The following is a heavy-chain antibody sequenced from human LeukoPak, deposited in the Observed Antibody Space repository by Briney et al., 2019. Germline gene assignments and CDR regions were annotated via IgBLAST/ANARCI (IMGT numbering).Heavy chain of an antibody. CDR1: GGSISSYY. CDR2: IYTSGST. D-gene: IGHD2-2*01. V-gene: IGHV4-4*07. Sequence: SETLSLTCTVTGGSISSYYWSWIRQPAGKGLEWIGRIYTSGSTNYNPSLKSRVTMSVDTSKNQFSLKLSSVTAADTAVYYCASGTIVPAAYYYYMDVWGKGTTVTVSS. CDR3: ASGTIVPAAYYYYMDV. J-gene: IGHJ6*03.